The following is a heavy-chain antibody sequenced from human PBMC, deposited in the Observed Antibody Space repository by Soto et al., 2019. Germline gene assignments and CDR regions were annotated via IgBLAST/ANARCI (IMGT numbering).Heavy chain of an antibody. D-gene: IGHD2-15*01. CDR3: AKAQAVVVAATAAFDI. Sequence: EVQLLESGGGLVQPGGSLRLSCAASGFTFSSYAMSWVRQAPGKGLEWVSAISGSGGSTYYADSVKGRFTISRDNSKNTLYLQMNSPRAEDTAVYYCAKAQAVVVAATAAFDIWGQGTMVTVSS. CDR1: GFTFSSYA. CDR2: ISGSGGST. V-gene: IGHV3-23*01. J-gene: IGHJ3*02.